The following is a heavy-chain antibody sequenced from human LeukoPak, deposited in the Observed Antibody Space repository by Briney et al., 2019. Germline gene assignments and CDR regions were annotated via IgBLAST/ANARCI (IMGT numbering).Heavy chain of an antibody. CDR1: GYTFTSYG. CDR3: ARDGRSLLRYFDWLTDY. Sequence: ASVNVSCKASGYTFTSYGIIWVRQDPGQGLEWMGWISAYNGNTNYAQKPQGRVTMTTDTSTRTAYMELRSLRFDDTAVYYCARDGRSLLRYFDWLTDYWGQGTLVTVSS. V-gene: IGHV1-18*01. CDR2: ISAYNGNT. J-gene: IGHJ4*02. D-gene: IGHD3-9*01.